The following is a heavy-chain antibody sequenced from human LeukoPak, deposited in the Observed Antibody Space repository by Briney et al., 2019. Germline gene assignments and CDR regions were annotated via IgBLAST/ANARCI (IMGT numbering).Heavy chain of an antibody. V-gene: IGHV3-20*04. CDR2: INWNGGRT. D-gene: IGHD6-19*01. J-gene: IGHJ4*02. Sequence: GGSLRLSCAASGFTFADHGMSWVRQAPGKGLEWVSGINWNGGRTGYADSVKGRFTISRDNAKNSLYLQMNSLRAEDTALYYFACWDRNGWYFGHWGQGTLVSVSS. CDR1: GFTFADHG. CDR3: ACWDRNGWYFGH.